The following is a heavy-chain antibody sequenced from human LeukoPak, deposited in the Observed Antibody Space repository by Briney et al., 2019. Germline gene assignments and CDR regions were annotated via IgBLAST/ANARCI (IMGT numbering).Heavy chain of an antibody. J-gene: IGHJ4*02. D-gene: IGHD1-26*01. CDR1: GFTFDDYA. V-gene: IGHV3-9*01. CDR2: ISWNSGSI. Sequence: PGRSLRLSCAASGFTFDDYAMHWVRQAPGKGLEWVSGISWNSGSIGYADSVKGRFTISRDNAKNSLYLQMNSLRAEDTALYYCARVGAYGGYFDYWGQGTLGIVSS. CDR3: ARVGAYGGYFDY.